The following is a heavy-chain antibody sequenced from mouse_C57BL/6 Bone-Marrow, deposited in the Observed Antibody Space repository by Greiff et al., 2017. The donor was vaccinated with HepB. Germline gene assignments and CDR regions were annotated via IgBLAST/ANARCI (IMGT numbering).Heavy chain of an antibody. CDR2: IYPGSGNT. Sequence: QVQLQQSGPELVKPGASVKISCKASGYSFTSYYIHWVKQRPGQGLEWIGWIYPGSGNTKYNEKFKGKATLTADTSSSTAYMQLSSLTSEDSAVYYCAREGIYDGYYPPYAMDYWGQGTSVTVSS. CDR3: AREGIYDGYYPPYAMDY. CDR1: GYSFTSYY. D-gene: IGHD2-3*01. J-gene: IGHJ4*01. V-gene: IGHV1-66*01.